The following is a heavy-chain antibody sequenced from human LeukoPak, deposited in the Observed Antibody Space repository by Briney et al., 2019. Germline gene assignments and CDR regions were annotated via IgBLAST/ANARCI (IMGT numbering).Heavy chain of an antibody. CDR3: ARDKTEWELREFNWFDP. CDR2: IIPIFGTA. Sequence: SVKVSCKASGGTFSSYAISWVRHAPGQGLEWMGRIIPIFGTASYAQKFQGRVTITTDESTSTAYMELSSLRSEDTAVYYCARDKTEWELREFNWFDPWGQGTLVTVSS. D-gene: IGHD1-26*01. V-gene: IGHV1-69*05. CDR1: GGTFSSYA. J-gene: IGHJ5*02.